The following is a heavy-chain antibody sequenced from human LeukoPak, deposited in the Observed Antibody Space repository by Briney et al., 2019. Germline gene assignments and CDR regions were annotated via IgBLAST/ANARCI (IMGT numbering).Heavy chain of an antibody. CDR2: INHSGSS. V-gene: IGHV4-39*07. CDR3: ARSYNRVVLLYY. J-gene: IGHJ4*02. CDR1: GGSISSSSYY. D-gene: IGHD3-10*01. Sequence: PSETLSLTCTVSGGSISSSSYYWGWIRQPPGKGLEWIGEINHSGSSNYNPSLKSRVTISVDTSKNQFSLKLTSVTAADTAVYYCARSYNRVVLLYYWGQGTLVTVSS.